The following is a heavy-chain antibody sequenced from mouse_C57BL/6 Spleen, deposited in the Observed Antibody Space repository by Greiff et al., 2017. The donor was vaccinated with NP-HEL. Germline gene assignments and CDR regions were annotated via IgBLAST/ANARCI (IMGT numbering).Heavy chain of an antibody. V-gene: IGHV1-85*01. Sequence: VKVVESGPELVKPGASVKLSCKASGYTFTSYDINWVKQRPGQGLEWIGWIYPRDGSTKYNEKFQGKATLTVDTSSSTAYMELHSLTAEDSAVYFCALTGGNYFDDWGQGTTLTVSS. CDR3: ALTGGNYFDD. CDR2: IYPRDGST. J-gene: IGHJ2*01. CDR1: GYTFTSYD. D-gene: IGHD4-1*01.